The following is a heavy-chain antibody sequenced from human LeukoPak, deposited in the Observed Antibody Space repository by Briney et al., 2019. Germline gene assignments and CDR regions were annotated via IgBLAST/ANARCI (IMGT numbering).Heavy chain of an antibody. V-gene: IGHV4-39*07. CDR1: GGSISSGGYY. CDR2: IYYSGST. D-gene: IGHD3-16*01. J-gene: IGHJ4*02. CDR3: ARGRYGWLPFDY. Sequence: PSQTLSLTCTASGGSISSGGYYWGWIRQPPGKGLEWIGSIYYSGSTYYNPSLKSRVTISVDTSKNQFSLKLSSVTAADTAVYYCARGRYGWLPFDYWGQGTLVTVSS.